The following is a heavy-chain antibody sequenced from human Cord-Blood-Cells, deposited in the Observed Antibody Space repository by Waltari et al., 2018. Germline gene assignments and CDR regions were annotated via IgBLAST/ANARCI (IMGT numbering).Heavy chain of an antibody. V-gene: IGHV4-4*07. D-gene: IGHD1-26*01. CDR1: GGSISSYY. CDR3: ARDGVGATTAFDI. J-gene: IGHJ3*02. CDR2: IYTSGST. Sequence: QVQLQESGPGLVKPSETLSLTCTVSGGSISSYYWSWIRQPAGKGLAGIGRIYTSGSTNYNPSLKSRVTISVDTSKNQFSLKLSSVTAADTAVYYCARDGVGATTAFDIWGQGTMVTVSS.